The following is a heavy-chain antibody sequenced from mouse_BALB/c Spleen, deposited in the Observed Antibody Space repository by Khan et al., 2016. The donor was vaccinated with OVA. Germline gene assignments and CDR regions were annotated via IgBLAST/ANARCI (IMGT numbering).Heavy chain of an antibody. CDR3: ARTARIKY. CDR1: GYSITSGYG. V-gene: IGHV3-2*02. D-gene: IGHD1-2*01. Sequence: EVQLQESGPGLVKPSQSLSLTCTVTGYSITSGYGWNWMRQFPGNKLEWMGYISYSGSTNYNPSLKSRISITRVTSKNQFFLQLNSVTTEDTATYYCARTARIKYWGQGTTLTVSS. J-gene: IGHJ2*01. CDR2: ISYSGST.